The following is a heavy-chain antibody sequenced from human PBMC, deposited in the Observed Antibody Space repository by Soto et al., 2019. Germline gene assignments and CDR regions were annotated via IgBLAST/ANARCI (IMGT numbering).Heavy chain of an antibody. V-gene: IGHV3-21*01. CDR3: ARDRESSSWHHYNWFDP. CDR1: GFTFSSYS. Sequence: PGGALRLSCAASGFTFSSYSMNWVRQAPGKGLEWVSSISSSSSYIYYADSVKGRFTISRDNAKNSLYLQMNSLRAEDTAVYYCARDRESSSWHHYNWFDPWGQGTLVTVSS. CDR2: ISSSSSYI. D-gene: IGHD6-13*01. J-gene: IGHJ5*02.